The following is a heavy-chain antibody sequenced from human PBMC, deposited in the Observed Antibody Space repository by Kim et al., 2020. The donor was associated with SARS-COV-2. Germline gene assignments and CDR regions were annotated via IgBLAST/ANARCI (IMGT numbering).Heavy chain of an antibody. CDR2: IYYSGST. Sequence: SETLSLTCTVSGGSISSYYWSWIRQPPGKGLEWIGYIYYSGSTNYNPSLKSRVTISVDTSKNQFSLKLSSVTAADTAVYYCARTMQLFSMVRGVWRFDPWSQGTLDTVSS. D-gene: IGHD3-10*01. CDR3: ARTMQLFSMVRGVWRFDP. J-gene: IGHJ5*02. V-gene: IGHV4-59*01. CDR1: GGSISSYY.